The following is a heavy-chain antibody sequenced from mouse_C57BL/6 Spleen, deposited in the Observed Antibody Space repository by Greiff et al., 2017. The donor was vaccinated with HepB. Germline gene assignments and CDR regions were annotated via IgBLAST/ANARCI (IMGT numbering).Heavy chain of an antibody. CDR2: INPNNGGT. CDR3: AGGRYYGPYAMDY. Sequence: EVQLQQSGPELVKPGASVKISCKASGYTFTDYYMNWVKQSHGKSLEWIGDINPNNGGTSYNQKFKGKATLTVDKSSSTAYMELRSLTSEDSAVYYCAGGRYYGPYAMDYWGQGTSVTVSS. D-gene: IGHD1-2*01. J-gene: IGHJ4*01. V-gene: IGHV1-26*01. CDR1: GYTFTDYY.